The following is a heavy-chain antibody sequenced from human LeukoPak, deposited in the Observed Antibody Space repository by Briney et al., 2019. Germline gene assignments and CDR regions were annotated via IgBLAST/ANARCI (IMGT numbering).Heavy chain of an antibody. CDR3: AKWGDYDVLTGYYVPDY. Sequence: PGGSLRLSCAASGFTFSNYAMSWVRQAPGKGLEWVSAILGSGGSTYYADPVKGRFTVSRDNSKSTLYLQMNSLRAEDTALYYCAKWGDYDVLTGYYVPDYWGQGTLVTVSS. J-gene: IGHJ4*02. CDR2: ILGSGGST. V-gene: IGHV3-23*01. D-gene: IGHD3-9*01. CDR1: GFTFSNYA.